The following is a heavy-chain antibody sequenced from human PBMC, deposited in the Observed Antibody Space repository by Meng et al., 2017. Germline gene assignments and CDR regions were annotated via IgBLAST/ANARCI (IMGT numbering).Heavy chain of an antibody. CDR1: GFTISSYA. CDR3: AKWGVVRGVYMFDY. J-gene: IGHJ4*02. D-gene: IGHD3-10*01. CDR2: ISGSGGST. Sequence: GESLKISCAASGFTISSYAMSWVRQAPGMGLEWVSAISGSGGSTYYADSVKGRFTISSANSKNTLYLQMNSLRAEDTAVYYCAKWGVVRGVYMFDYWGQGTLVTVSS. V-gene: IGHV3-23*01.